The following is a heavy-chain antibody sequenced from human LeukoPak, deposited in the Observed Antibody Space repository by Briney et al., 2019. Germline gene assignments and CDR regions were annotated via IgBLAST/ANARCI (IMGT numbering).Heavy chain of an antibody. CDR3: VRGLTISGYRYYQH. V-gene: IGHV3-48*03. J-gene: IGHJ1*01. CDR2: I. CDR1: GFTFSSDE. D-gene: IGHD3-22*01. Sequence: GGSLRLSCAASGFTFSSDEMHWGRKGPGKGLEWISYIKVRFTISSDNPKNSLYLQMSSLRAEDTAIYYCVRGLTISGYRYYQHWGQGTLVIVSS.